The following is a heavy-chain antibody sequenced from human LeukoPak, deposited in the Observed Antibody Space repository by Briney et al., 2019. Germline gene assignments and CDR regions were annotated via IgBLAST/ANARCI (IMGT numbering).Heavy chain of an antibody. CDR2: MSYNGNNK. CDR1: GFTFINYP. Sequence: GGPLRLSCAASGFTFINYPIHWVRQAPGKGLEWMAVMSYNGNNKYYADSVKGRFTISRDNSKTTLYLQMDRLGPGDTAVYYCARGASGTFSWFDSWGQGTLVTVSS. CDR3: ARGASGTFSWFDS. J-gene: IGHJ5*01. D-gene: IGHD1-1*01. V-gene: IGHV3-30-3*01.